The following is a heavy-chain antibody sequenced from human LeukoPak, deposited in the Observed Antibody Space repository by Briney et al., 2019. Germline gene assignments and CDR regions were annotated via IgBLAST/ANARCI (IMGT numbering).Heavy chain of an antibody. V-gene: IGHV1-69*13. CDR2: IIPIFGTA. Sequence: ASVKVSCKASGGTFSSYAISWVRQAPGQGLEWMGGIIPIFGTANYAQKFQGRVTITADESTSTAYMELSSLRSEDTAVYYCARDLRFLEWLGPRYYYYGMDVWGQGTTVTVSS. D-gene: IGHD3-3*01. CDR1: GGTFSSYA. J-gene: IGHJ6*02. CDR3: ARDLRFLEWLGPRYYYYGMDV.